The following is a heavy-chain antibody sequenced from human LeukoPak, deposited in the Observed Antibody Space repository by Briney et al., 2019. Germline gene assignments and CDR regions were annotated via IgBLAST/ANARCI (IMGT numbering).Heavy chain of an antibody. Sequence: SVKVSCKASGYTFTSYGISWVRQAPGQGLEWMGGIIPIFGTANYAQKFQGRVTITADKSTSTAYMELSSLRSEDTAVYYCARVRDQLLAVDWGQGTLVTVSS. J-gene: IGHJ4*02. CDR2: IIPIFGTA. CDR1: GYTFTSYG. CDR3: ARVRDQLLAVD. D-gene: IGHD2-2*01. V-gene: IGHV1-69*06.